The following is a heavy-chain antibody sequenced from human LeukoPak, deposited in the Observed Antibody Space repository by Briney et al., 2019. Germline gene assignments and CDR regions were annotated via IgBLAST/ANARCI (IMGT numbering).Heavy chain of an antibody. D-gene: IGHD2-2*01. V-gene: IGHV4-4*07. Sequence: PSETLSFTCTVSGGSISSYYWSWIRQPAGKGLEWIGLIYSTGSTNYNPSLKSRVTMSVDTSKNQFSLKLSSVTAADTAVYYCARLGYCSSSSCYVFAFDIWGQGTMVTVSS. CDR3: ARLGYCSSSSCYVFAFDI. CDR1: GGSISSYY. CDR2: IYSTGST. J-gene: IGHJ3*02.